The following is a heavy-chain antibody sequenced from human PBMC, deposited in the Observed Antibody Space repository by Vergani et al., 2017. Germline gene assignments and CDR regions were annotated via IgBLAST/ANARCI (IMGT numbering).Heavy chain of an antibody. CDR3: ARGAQYCSSTSCYTSPFDY. CDR2: VNHGGST. J-gene: IGHJ4*02. D-gene: IGHD2-2*02. V-gene: IGHV4-34*01. Sequence: QVQLQEWGAGLLKTSETLSLTCGVSGGSFSDYYWSWIRQAPGMGLEWIGEVNHGGSTNYNPSLKSRVSISVDTSKNQFSLKLSSVTAADTAVYYCARGAQYCSSTSCYTSPFDYWGQGTLVTVSS. CDR1: GGSFSDYY.